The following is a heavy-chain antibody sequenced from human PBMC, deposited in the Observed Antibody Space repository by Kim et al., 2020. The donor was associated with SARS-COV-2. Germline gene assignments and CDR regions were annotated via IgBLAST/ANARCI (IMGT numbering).Heavy chain of an antibody. CDR1: GGSISGSYYY. CDR2: IYHNGNT. Sequence: SETLSLTCTVSGGSISGSYYYWGWIRQSPGKGLEWIGSIYHNGNTHYNPSLKSRVTISIDTSNNQFSLRLSSVTAADTAEYSCARDGSGSGSYGTFDNWGQGTLVTVSS. D-gene: IGHD3-10*01. V-gene: IGHV4-39*07. J-gene: IGHJ4*02. CDR3: ARDGSGSGSYGTFDN.